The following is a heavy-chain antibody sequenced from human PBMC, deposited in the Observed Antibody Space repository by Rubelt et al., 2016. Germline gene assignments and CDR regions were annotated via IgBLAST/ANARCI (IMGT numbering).Heavy chain of an antibody. D-gene: IGHD1-26*01. V-gene: IGHV4-34*01. CDR3: ARGSRVGPTGDY. CDR2: INRRGTT. Sequence: RQPPGKGLEWIGEINRRGTTNNNPSVKSRVAGSPDRSRKQFSLRLNSVTAADTAVYYCARGSRVGPTGDYWGQGTLVTVSS. J-gene: IGHJ4*02.